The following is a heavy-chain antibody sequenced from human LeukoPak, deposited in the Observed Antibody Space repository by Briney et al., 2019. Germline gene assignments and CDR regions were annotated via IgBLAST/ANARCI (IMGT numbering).Heavy chain of an antibody. CDR2: IYTACST. CDR1: GFTVSGNY. Sequence: GGSLRLSCAASGFTVSGNYMSWVRQAPGKGLEWVSVIYTACSTYNADSVKGRFTISRDKSKNTLYLQMNTLRAEDTAVYFCAGGNTWAGLSYWGQGTLLTVSS. J-gene: IGHJ4*02. V-gene: IGHV3-53*01. D-gene: IGHD6-25*01. CDR3: AGGNTWAGLSY.